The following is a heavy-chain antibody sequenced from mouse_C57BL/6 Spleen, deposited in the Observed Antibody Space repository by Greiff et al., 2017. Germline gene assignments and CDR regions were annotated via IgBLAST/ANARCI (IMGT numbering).Heavy chain of an antibody. CDR1: GYTFTSYW. D-gene: IGHD1-1*01. J-gene: IGHJ1*03. CDR2: IHPNNGST. CDR3: ARRFITTVVAKDWYFDV. Sequence: QVQLQQPGAELVKPGASVKLSCKASGYTFTSYWMHWVKQSPGQGLEWIGMIHPNNGSTNYNEKFKSKATLTVDKSSSTAYMQLSSLTSEDSAVYYSARRFITTVVAKDWYFDVWGTGTTVTVSS. V-gene: IGHV1-64*01.